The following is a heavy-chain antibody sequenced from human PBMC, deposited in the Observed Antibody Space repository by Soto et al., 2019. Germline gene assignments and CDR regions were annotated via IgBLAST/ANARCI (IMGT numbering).Heavy chain of an antibody. V-gene: IGHV3-66*01. J-gene: IGHJ1*01. CDR3: ARDRLSSGWPESFQH. Sequence: EVQLVESGGGLVQPGGSLRLSCAASGFTVSSNYMSWVRQAPGKGLEWVSVIYSGGSTYYADSVKGRFTISRDNSKXPLYLQMNSLRADDTAVYYCARDRLSSGWPESFQHWGQGTLVTVSS. CDR2: IYSGGST. D-gene: IGHD6-19*01. CDR1: GFTVSSNY.